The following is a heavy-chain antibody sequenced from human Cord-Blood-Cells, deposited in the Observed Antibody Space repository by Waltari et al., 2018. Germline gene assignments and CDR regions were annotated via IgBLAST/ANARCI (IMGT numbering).Heavy chain of an antibody. Sequence: QVQLVQSGAEVKKPGASVKVSCKASGYTFTASYMPWGRQAPGQGLEWMGWINPNSGGTNYAQKFQGRVTMTRDTSISTAYMELSRLRSDDTAVYYCARVSIAARPFDYWGQGTLVTVSS. CDR1: GYTFTASY. CDR2: INPNSGGT. CDR3: ARVSIAARPFDY. J-gene: IGHJ4*02. D-gene: IGHD6-6*01. V-gene: IGHV1-2*02.